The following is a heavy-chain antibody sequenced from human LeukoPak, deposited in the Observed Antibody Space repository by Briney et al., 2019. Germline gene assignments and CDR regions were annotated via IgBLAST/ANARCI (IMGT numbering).Heavy chain of an antibody. Sequence: GESLQISCQGTGYSFTSYWIGWVRQLPGKGLEWMGIIYPSDSDTRYSPSFQGQVTISADKSISTAYLQWSSLKASDTAMYYCARHPHMVRGVINYYYYMDVWGKGTTVTVSS. CDR3: ARHPHMVRGVINYYYYMDV. CDR1: GYSFTSYW. V-gene: IGHV5-51*01. J-gene: IGHJ6*03. CDR2: IYPSDSDT. D-gene: IGHD3-10*01.